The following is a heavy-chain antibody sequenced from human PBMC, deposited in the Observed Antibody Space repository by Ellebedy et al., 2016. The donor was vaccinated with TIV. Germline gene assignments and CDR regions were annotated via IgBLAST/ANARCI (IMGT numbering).Heavy chain of an antibody. CDR1: GYTFIPNT. CDR3: ARDSYCGGDCYSHFDY. J-gene: IGHJ4*02. D-gene: IGHD2-21*02. Sequence: AASVKVSCKASGYTFIPNTMHWVRQAPGQRLEWMGWINAVNGDTKYSQNFQGRVTITTDTSASTAYMELSSLRSEDTAVYYCARDSYCGGDCYSHFDYWGQGTQVTVSS. CDR2: INAVNGDT. V-gene: IGHV1-3*01.